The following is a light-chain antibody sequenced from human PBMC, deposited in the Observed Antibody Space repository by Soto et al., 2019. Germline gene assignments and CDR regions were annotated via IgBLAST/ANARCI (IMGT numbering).Light chain of an antibody. V-gene: IGLV2-14*02. CDR1: SSDVGSYNL. J-gene: IGLJ1*01. CDR2: EVT. Sequence: QSVLTQPASVSGSPGQSITISCTGTSSDVGSYNLVSWYQQHPGKVPKLIIYEVTNRPSGVSNRFSGSKSGNTASLTISGLQAEDEADYYCCSYTTSSTRVFGSGTKVTVL. CDR3: CSYTTSSTRV.